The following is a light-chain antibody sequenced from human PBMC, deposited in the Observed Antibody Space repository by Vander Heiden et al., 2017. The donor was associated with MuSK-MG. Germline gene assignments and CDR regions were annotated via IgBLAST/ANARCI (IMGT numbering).Light chain of an antibody. CDR2: QDS. J-gene: IGLJ2*01. CDR1: KLGDKY. CDR3: QAWDSSTHVV. V-gene: IGLV3-1*01. Sequence: SYELTQPPSVSVSPGQTARITCSGDKLGDKYACWYQQKPGPSPVLVIYQDSKRPSGIPERFSGSNSGNTATLTISGTQAMDEADYYCQAWDSSTHVVFGGGTKLTVL.